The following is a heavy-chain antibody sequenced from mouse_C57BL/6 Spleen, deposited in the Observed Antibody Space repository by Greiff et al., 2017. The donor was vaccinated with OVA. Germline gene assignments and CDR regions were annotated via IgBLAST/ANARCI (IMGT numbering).Heavy chain of an antibody. CDR1: GFTFSSYG. D-gene: IGHD2-5*01. J-gene: IGHJ2*01. Sequence: EVKLMESGGDLVKPGGSLKLSCAASGFTFSSYGMSWVRQTPYKRLEWVGTISSGGSYTYYPDSVKGRFTISRDNAKNTLYLQMSSLKSEDTAMYYCARDSNYFDYWGQGTTLTVSS. CDR3: ARDSNYFDY. CDR2: ISSGGSYT. V-gene: IGHV5-6*01.